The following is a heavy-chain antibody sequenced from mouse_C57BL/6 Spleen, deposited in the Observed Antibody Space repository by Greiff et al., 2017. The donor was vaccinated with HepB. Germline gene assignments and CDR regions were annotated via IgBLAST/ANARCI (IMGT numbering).Heavy chain of an antibody. CDR2: IDPSDSYT. CDR1: GYTFTSYW. V-gene: IGHV1-50*01. CDR3: ARGNWDGD. J-gene: IGHJ3*01. D-gene: IGHD4-1*01. Sequence: QVQLQQPGAELVKPGASVKLSCKASGYTFTSYWMQWVKQRPGQGLEWIGEIDPSDSYTNYNQKFKGKATLTVDTSSSTAYMQLSSLTSEDSAVYYCARGNWDGDWGQRTRVTVSA.